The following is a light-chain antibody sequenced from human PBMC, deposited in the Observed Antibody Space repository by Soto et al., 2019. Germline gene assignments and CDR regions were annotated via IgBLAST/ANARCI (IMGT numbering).Light chain of an antibody. CDR3: QQYNSYPWT. Sequence: DIQMTQSPSTLSASVGDRVTITCRASQSISSWLAGYQQKPGKAPKLLIYKASSLESGVPSRFSGSGSGTEFTLTISSLQPDDFATYYCQQYNSYPWTFGQGTKVDI. V-gene: IGKV1-5*03. CDR1: QSISSW. CDR2: KAS. J-gene: IGKJ1*01.